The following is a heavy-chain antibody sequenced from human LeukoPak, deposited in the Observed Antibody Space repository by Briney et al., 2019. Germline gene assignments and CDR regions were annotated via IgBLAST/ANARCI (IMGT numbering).Heavy chain of an antibody. D-gene: IGHD3-10*01. CDR1: GGSISSYY. V-gene: IGHV4-4*07. CDR3: ASGTLLWLGDQLAPDAFDI. CDR2: IYTSGST. J-gene: IGHJ3*02. Sequence: PSETLSLTCTVSGGSISSYYWSWIRQPAGKGLEWIGRIYTSGSTNYNPSLKSRVTMSVDTSKNQFSLKLSSVTAADTAVYYCASGTLLWLGDQLAPDAFDIWGQGTMVTVSS.